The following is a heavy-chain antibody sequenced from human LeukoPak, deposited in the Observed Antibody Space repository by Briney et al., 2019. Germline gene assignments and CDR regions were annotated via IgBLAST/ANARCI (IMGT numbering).Heavy chain of an antibody. D-gene: IGHD2/OR15-2a*01. Sequence: SETLSLTCSVSGGSIADSKYYWGWFRQPPGKGLEWMGSVYYSGSTYDSPSFKNRVTISVDTSKNQFSLRLSSVTAADTAVYYCARGEITFHFDCWGQGILVTVSS. V-gene: IGHV4-39*01. CDR2: VYYSGST. J-gene: IGHJ4*02. CDR1: GGSIADSKYY. CDR3: ARGEITFHFDC.